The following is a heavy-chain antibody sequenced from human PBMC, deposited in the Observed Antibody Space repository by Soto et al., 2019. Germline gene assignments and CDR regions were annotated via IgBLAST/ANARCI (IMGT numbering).Heavy chain of an antibody. Sequence: GGSLRLSCAASGFTFSSYAMSWVRQAPWKGLEWVSAISGSGGSTYYADSVKGRFTISRDNSKNTLYLQMNSLRAEDTAVYYCAKDLRPNYDYIWGSYPKATPGDAFDIWGQGTMVTVS. CDR1: GFTFSSYA. CDR2: ISGSGGST. CDR3: AKDLRPNYDYIWGSYPKATPGDAFDI. V-gene: IGHV3-23*01. J-gene: IGHJ3*02. D-gene: IGHD3-16*02.